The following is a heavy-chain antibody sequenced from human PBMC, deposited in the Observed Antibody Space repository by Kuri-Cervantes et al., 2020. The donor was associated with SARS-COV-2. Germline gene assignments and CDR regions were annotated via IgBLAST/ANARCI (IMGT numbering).Heavy chain of an antibody. D-gene: IGHD6-13*01. CDR1: GYTFTGYY. CDR3: ARDSDNPLSSSWYWDWFDP. J-gene: IGHJ5*02. V-gene: IGHV1-2*04. Sequence: ASVKVSCKASGYTFTGYYMHWVRQAPGQGLEWMGWINPNSGGTNYAQKFQGWVTMTTDTSTSTAYMELRSLRSDDTAVYYCARDSDNPLSSSWYWDWFDPWGQGTLVTVSS. CDR2: INPNSGGT.